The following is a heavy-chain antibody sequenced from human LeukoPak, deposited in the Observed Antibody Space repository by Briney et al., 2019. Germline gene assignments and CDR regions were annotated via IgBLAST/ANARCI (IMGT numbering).Heavy chain of an antibody. CDR1: GGSFSGYY. D-gene: IGHD1-1*01. V-gene: IGHV4-34*01. J-gene: IGHJ4*02. CDR3: AGRRGGYRIDY. Sequence: PSETLSLTCAVYGGSFSGYYWSWIRQPPGKGLEWIGEINHSGSTNYNPSLKSRVTISVDTSKNQFSLKLSSVTAADTAVYYCAGRRGGYRIDYWGQGTLVTVSS. CDR2: INHSGST.